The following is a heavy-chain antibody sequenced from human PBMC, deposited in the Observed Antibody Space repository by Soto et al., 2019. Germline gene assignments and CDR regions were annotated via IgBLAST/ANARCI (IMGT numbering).Heavy chain of an antibody. CDR2: ITHDGSTE. Sequence: QVQLVESGGGVVQPGRSLRLSCAASGFSFSSYGIHWVRQAPGKGLVRVAVITHDGSTEKYADYVKGLFTISRDNSKNTLYLQMNIRRPEDAAVDYCARDPWIRQTTGWFYCFDSWGQGTLVTVSS. V-gene: IGHV3-30*03. J-gene: IGHJ4*02. CDR1: GFSFSSYG. D-gene: IGHD6-19*01. CDR3: ARDPWIRQTTGWFYCFDS.